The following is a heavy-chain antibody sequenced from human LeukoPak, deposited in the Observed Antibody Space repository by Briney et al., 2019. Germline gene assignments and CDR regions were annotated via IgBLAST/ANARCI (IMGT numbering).Heavy chain of an antibody. CDR1: GGPFSGYY. J-gene: IGHJ4*02. V-gene: IGHV4-34*01. D-gene: IGHD5-12*01. CDR3: ARGLNSGYVRL. CDR2: INHSGST. Sequence: SETLSLTCAVYGGPFSGYYWSWIRQPPGKGLECIGEINHSGSTNYNPSLKSRVTISVDTSKNQFSLKLSSVTAADTAVYYCARGLNSGYVRLWGQGTLVTVSS.